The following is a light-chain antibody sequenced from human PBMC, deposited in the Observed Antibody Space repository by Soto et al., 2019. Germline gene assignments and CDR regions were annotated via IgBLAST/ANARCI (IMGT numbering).Light chain of an antibody. J-gene: IGKJ2*01. CDR1: QSISSY. V-gene: IGKV1-39*01. CDR2: AAS. CDR3: QQSYSTPYT. Sequence: DIQMTQSPSSLSASVGDRVTITCRASQSISSYLNWYQQKPGKAPKLLIYAASSWQSGVPSRFSGSGSGTDFTLTISSLQPEDFATYYCQQSYSTPYTFGHGTKLEIK.